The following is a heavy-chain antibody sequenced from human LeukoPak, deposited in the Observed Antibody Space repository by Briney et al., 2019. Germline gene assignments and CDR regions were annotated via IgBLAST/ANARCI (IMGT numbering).Heavy chain of an antibody. D-gene: IGHD2-2*01. CDR3: AKVLTGYCGSTSCPFDS. Sequence: PGGSLRLSCAASGFTFSSYGMHWVRQAPGKGLEWVAYIRYHGSNINYADSVKGRFTISRDNSKDTLLLQMSSLRAEGTAVYYCAKVLTGYCGSTSCPFDSWGQGTLVTVSS. J-gene: IGHJ4*02. V-gene: IGHV3-30*02. CDR2: IRYHGSNI. CDR1: GFTFSSYG.